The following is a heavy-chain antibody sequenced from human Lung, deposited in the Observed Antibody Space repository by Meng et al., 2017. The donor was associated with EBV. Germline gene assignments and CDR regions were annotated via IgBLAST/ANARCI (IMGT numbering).Heavy chain of an antibody. D-gene: IGHD6-6*01. CDR3: AHIIAARPFDY. J-gene: IGHJ4*02. V-gene: IGHV2-5*02. CDR2: IYWDDDK. CDR1: WFSLSTRGVG. Sequence: QLTVKESGPTLVQPRQTLTLTFTFAWFSLSTRGVGVGWIRQPPGTALEWLALIYWDDDKRYSPSLKSRLTITKDTSKNQVVLTMTNMDPVDAATYYCAHIIAARPFDYWGQGTLVTVSS.